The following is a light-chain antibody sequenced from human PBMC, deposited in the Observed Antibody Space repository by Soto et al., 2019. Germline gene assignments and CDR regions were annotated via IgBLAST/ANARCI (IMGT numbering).Light chain of an antibody. CDR3: QQYGRSPYT. CDR2: GAS. V-gene: IGKV3-20*01. CDR1: QSVSSSY. Sequence: EIVLTQSPGTLSLSPGERATLSCRASQSVSSSYLAWYQHKPGQAPRLLFYGASIRATGIPDRFSGSGSGTDFTLTISRLEPEDFAVYYCQQYGRSPYTFGQGTKLEIK. J-gene: IGKJ2*01.